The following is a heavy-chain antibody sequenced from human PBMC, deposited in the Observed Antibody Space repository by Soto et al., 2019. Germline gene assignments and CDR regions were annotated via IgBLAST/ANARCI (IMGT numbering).Heavy chain of an antibody. CDR3: ARRRYSYGYDY. CDR2: IYYSGST. Sequence: NPSETLSLTCTVSGGSISSSSYYWGWIRQPPGKGLEWIGSIYYSGSTYYNPSLKSRVTISVDTSKNQFSLKLSSVTAADTAVYYCARRRYSYGYDYWGQGTLVTVS. CDR1: GGSISSSSYY. V-gene: IGHV4-39*01. J-gene: IGHJ4*02. D-gene: IGHD5-18*01.